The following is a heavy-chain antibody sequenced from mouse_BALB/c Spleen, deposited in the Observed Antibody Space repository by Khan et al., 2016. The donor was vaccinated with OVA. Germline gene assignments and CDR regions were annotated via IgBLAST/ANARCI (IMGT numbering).Heavy chain of an antibody. Sequence: QVQLQQSGPGLVAPSQSLSITCTISGFSLTNYGVHWVRQPPGKGLEWLVVIWSDGNTTYDSALKSRLTISKDNSKSQVFLKMDSLQTDDTAMYYCARQPYYHYYVMDYWGQGTPVTVSS. J-gene: IGHJ4*01. CDR1: GFSLTNYG. V-gene: IGHV2-6-1*01. D-gene: IGHD2-10*01. CDR3: ARQPYYHYYVMDY. CDR2: IWSDGNT.